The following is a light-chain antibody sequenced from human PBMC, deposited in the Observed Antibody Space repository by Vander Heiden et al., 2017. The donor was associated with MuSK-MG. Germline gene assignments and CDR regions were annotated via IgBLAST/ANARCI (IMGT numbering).Light chain of an antibody. J-gene: IGKJ4*01. V-gene: IGKV3-11*01. Sequence: EIVLTQSPATLSLSPGERATLSCRASQSVSSYLAWYQQKPGQAPRLLIYDASNRDTGIQARFSGSGSGTDFTLTSSSLETEDFAVYYVQQRSNWSFGGGTKVEIK. CDR1: QSVSSY. CDR2: DAS. CDR3: QQRSNWS.